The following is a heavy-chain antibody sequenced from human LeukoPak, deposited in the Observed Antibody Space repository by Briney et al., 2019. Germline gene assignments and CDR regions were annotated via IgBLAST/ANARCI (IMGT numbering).Heavy chain of an antibody. J-gene: IGHJ4*02. CDR1: GFTFNTYA. CDR3: AKDPGSGTFYADYFDY. V-gene: IGHV3-23*01. Sequence: GGSLRLSCAASGFTFNTYAMSWVREAPGKGLDWASGISGSGYSTYYADPVKGRFTISRHNSKSTLYLQMNSLRAEDTAVYYCAKDPGSGTFYADYFDYWGQGTLVTVSS. D-gene: IGHD3-10*01. CDR2: ISGSGYST.